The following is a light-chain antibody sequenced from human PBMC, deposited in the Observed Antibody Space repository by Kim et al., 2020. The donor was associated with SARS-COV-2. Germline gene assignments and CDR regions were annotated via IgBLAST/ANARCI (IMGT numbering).Light chain of an antibody. J-gene: IGKJ1*01. CDR2: AAS. Sequence: SASVGDIVTNTCRASQDINNYLAWYQQQPGKVPKLLIYAASTLQAGVPSRFSGTGSGTDFTLTISSLQPEDVATYYCQKYYSDPSFGQGNKVDIK. CDR3: QKYYSDPS. V-gene: IGKV1-27*01. CDR1: QDINNY.